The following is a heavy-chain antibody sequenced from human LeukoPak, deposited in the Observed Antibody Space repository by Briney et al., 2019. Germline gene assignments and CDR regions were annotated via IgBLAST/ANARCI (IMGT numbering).Heavy chain of an antibody. CDR3: ARVYSTGGSGSYPNY. CDR1: GYTFTSYY. Sequence: ASVKVSCKASGYTFTSYYMHWVRQAPGQGLEWMGLINPSGGSTSYAQKFQGRVTMTRDTSTSTVYMELSSLRSEDTAVYYCARVYSTGGSGSYPNYWGQGTLVTVSS. D-gene: IGHD3-10*01. CDR2: INPSGGST. V-gene: IGHV1-46*01. J-gene: IGHJ4*02.